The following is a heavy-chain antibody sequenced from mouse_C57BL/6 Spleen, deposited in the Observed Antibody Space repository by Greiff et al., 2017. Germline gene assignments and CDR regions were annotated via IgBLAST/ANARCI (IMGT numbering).Heavy chain of an antibody. D-gene: IGHD2-4*01. CDR1: GYTFTDYE. V-gene: IGHV1-15*01. Sequence: VQLQQSGAELVRPGASVTLSCKASGYTFTDYEMHWVKQTPVHGLEWIGAIDPETGGTAYNQKFKGKAILTADKSSSTAYMELRSLTSADSAVYYCTRSALAIYYDYDGYFDVWGTGTTVTVSS. CDR2: IDPETGGT. J-gene: IGHJ1*03. CDR3: TRSALAIYYDYDGYFDV.